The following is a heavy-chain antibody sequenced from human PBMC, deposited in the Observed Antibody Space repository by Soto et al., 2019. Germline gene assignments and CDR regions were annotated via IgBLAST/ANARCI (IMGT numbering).Heavy chain of an antibody. CDR2: ISGSTGYT. J-gene: IGHJ4*02. CDR1: GFTFSDYF. Sequence: GGSLRLSCAASGFTFSDYFMSWVRQAPGKGLEWVSYISGSTGYTHYADSVKGRFTISRDNAKSSLYLQMNSLRAEDTAVYYCAKYGSNNDFDYWGQGTLVTVPS. D-gene: IGHD1-20*01. CDR3: AKYGSNNDFDY. V-gene: IGHV3-11*06.